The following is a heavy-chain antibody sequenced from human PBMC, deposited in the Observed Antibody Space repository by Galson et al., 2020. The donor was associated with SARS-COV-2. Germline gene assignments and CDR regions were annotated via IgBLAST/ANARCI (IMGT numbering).Heavy chain of an antibody. J-gene: IGHJ4*02. Sequence: QLGESLKISCAASGFTFSTYGMHLVRQAPGKGLEWVAVIFHDGSHKYYTDSVKGRFTISRDNSKDTLFLQMSSLRGEDTAVYYCAKSATGGFSSPLDFWGQGTQVTVSS. V-gene: IGHV3-33*06. CDR2: IFHDGSHK. D-gene: IGHD3-10*01. CDR3: AKSATGGFSSPLDF. CDR1: GFTFSTYG.